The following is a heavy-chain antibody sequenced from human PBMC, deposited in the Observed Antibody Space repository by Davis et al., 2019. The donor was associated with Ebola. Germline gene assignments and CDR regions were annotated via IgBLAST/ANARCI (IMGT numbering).Heavy chain of an antibody. CDR3: AKETGSSGSSFQSYFDF. V-gene: IGHV3-9*01. D-gene: IGHD1-26*01. CDR1: GFTFDDYA. CDR2: SSWNSGNI. J-gene: IGHJ4*02. Sequence: PGGSLRLSCAASGFTFDDYAMHWVRQAPGKGLEWVSGSSWNSGNIAYADSVKGRFTISRDNADNTLYLQMNSLSTEDTAVYYCAKETGSSGSSFQSYFDFWGQGTLVTVSS.